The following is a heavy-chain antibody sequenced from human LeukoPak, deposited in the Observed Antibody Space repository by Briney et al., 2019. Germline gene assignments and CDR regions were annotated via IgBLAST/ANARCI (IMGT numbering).Heavy chain of an antibody. CDR2: IYYSGST. Sequence: PSETLSLTCTVSGGSISSSRYYWGWIRQPPGKGLEWIGSIYYSGSTYYNPSLKSRVTISVDTSKNQFSLKLSSVTAADTAVYYCARHYYDSSGYFDYWGQGTLVTVSS. CDR1: GGSISSSRYY. CDR3: ARHYYDSSGYFDY. D-gene: IGHD3-22*01. V-gene: IGHV4-39*01. J-gene: IGHJ4*02.